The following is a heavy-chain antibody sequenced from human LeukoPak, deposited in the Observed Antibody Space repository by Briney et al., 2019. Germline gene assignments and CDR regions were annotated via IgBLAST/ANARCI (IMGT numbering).Heavy chain of an antibody. Sequence: SETLSLTCTVSGGSISSYYWSWIRQPPGKGLEWIGYIYYSGSTHYNPSLKSRVTISVDTSKNQFSLKLSSVTAADTAVYYCARRVVPAAMNMVSDYWGQGTLVTVSS. V-gene: IGHV4-59*08. CDR3: ARRVVPAAMNMVSDY. CDR2: IYYSGST. CDR1: GGSISSYY. J-gene: IGHJ4*02. D-gene: IGHD2-2*01.